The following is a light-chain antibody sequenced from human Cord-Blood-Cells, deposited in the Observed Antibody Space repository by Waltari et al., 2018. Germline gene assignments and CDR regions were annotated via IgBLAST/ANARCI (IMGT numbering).Light chain of an antibody. CDR3: QAWDSSTYYV. Sequence: SYELTQPPSVSVSPGQTASITCPGDKLGDKYACWYQQKPGQPPVLVIYQDSKRPSGIPERFSGSNSGNTATLTISGTQAMDEADYYCQAWDSSTYYVFGTGTKVTVL. J-gene: IGLJ1*01. CDR2: QDS. CDR1: KLGDKY. V-gene: IGLV3-1*01.